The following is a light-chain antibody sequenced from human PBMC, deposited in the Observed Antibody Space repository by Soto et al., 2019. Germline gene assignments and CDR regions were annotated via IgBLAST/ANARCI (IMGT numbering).Light chain of an antibody. CDR3: TSYTSSSTYV. V-gene: IGLV2-14*01. CDR1: SNDVGGYNY. CDR2: DVS. J-gene: IGLJ1*01. Sequence: QSALTQPASVSGSPGQSITISCTGTSNDVGGYNYVSWYQQHPGKAPKLMIYDVSNRPSGVSNRFSGSKSGNTASLTISGLQAEDGADYYCTSYTSSSTYVFGIGTKVTVL.